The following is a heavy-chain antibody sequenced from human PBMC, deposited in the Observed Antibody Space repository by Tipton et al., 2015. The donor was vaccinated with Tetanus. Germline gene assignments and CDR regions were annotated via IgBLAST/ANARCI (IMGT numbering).Heavy chain of an antibody. D-gene: IGHD4-17*01. J-gene: IGHJ3*01. V-gene: IGHV4-39*01. CDR2: IYYSGSS. Sequence: LRLSCTVSGGSITNGGYYWSWIRQAPGKGLEWIGSIYYSGSSYYNPSLESRVTISLDTSKNRFSLKLTSVTAADAAVYYCARPSTTVTPRAFDVWGQGTMVTVSS. CDR1: GGSITNGGYY. CDR3: ARPSTTVTPRAFDV.